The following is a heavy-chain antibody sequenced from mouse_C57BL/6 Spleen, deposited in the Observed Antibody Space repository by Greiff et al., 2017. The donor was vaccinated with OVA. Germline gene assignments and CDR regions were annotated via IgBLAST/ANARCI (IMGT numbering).Heavy chain of an antibody. CDR3: ACYSYYASADGYFDF. CDR2: IWTGGGT. J-gene: IGHJ1*03. D-gene: IGHD2-10*01. CDR1: GFSLTSYA. Sequence: QVQLQQSGPGLVAPSQSLSITCTVSGFSLTSYAISWVRQPPGKGLEWLGVIWTGGGTNYNSALKSRLSISKDNSKSQVFLKMNSLQTDDTSRYYCACYSYYASADGYFDFWGTGTTVTVSS. V-gene: IGHV2-9-1*01.